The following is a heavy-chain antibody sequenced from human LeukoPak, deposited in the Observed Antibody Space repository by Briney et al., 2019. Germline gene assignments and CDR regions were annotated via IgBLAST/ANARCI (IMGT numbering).Heavy chain of an antibody. CDR3: AKELGSTVVTDYFDY. CDR1: GFTVSSNY. Sequence: GGSLRLSCAASGFTVSSNYMSWVRQAPGKGLEWVSAISGSGGSTYYADSVKGRFTISRDNSKNTLYLQMNSLRAEDTAVYYCAKELGSTVVTDYFDYWGQGTLVTVSS. D-gene: IGHD4-23*01. V-gene: IGHV3-23*01. CDR2: ISGSGGST. J-gene: IGHJ4*02.